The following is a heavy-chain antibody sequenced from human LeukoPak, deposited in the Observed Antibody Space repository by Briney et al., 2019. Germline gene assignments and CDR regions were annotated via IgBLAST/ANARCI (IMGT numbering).Heavy chain of an antibody. CDR1: GFTVSNNY. J-gene: IGHJ4*02. CDR2: FSTGGVT. V-gene: IGHV3-53*01. D-gene: IGHD2-8*01. CDR3: ARETNSVFDY. Sequence: GGSLRLSCAASGFTVSNNYMSWVRQAPGKWLEWVSVFSTGGVTFYADSVQGRFTISRDNAKNTVYLQMDSLKAEDTAIYYCARETNSVFDYWGQGTLVTVSS.